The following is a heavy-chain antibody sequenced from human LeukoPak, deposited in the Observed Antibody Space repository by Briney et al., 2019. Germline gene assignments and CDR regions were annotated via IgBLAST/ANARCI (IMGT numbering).Heavy chain of an antibody. J-gene: IGHJ4*02. D-gene: IGHD4-17*01. CDR1: GITFDDYV. V-gene: IGHV3-21*01. CDR2: ISSSSSYI. Sequence: PGGSLRLSCAASGITFDDYVMTWVRQAPGKGLEWVSSISSSSSYIYFADSLKGRFTISRDNAKNSLYLQMNSLRAEDTAVYYCARADTTGGYYFDYWGQGTLVTVSS. CDR3: ARADTTGGYYFDY.